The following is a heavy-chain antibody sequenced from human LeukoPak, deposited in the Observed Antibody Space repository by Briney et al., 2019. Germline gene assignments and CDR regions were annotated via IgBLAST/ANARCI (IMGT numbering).Heavy chain of an antibody. Sequence: GGSLRLSCSASGFTFSSYGMHWVRQAPGKGLEYVSGISNKGGSTYYADSVKGRFTISRDNSKNTLHLQMSSLRADDTAAYYCVKSGTWADFDSWGQGTLVTVSS. V-gene: IGHV3-64D*09. CDR1: GFTFSSYG. CDR3: VKSGTWADFDS. D-gene: IGHD1-26*01. CDR2: ISNKGGST. J-gene: IGHJ4*02.